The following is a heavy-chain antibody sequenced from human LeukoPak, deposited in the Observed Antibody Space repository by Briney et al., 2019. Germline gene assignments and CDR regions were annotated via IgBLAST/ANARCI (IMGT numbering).Heavy chain of an antibody. CDR3: ARRVGYCSSDSCYTAPELDHYYYYMDV. CDR1: GYTFASYG. J-gene: IGHJ6*03. D-gene: IGHD2-2*01. V-gene: IGHV1-18*01. CDR2: ISAYNGNT. Sequence: ASVKVSCKASGYTFASYGISWVRQAPGQGLEWMGWISAYNGNTNYAQKFQGRVTMTTDTSTSTAYMELRSLRGDDTAVYYCARRVGYCSSDSCYTAPELDHYYYYMDVWGKGTTVTVSS.